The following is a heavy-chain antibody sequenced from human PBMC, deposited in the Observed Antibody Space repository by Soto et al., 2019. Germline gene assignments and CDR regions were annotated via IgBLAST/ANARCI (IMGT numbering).Heavy chain of an antibody. Sequence: EVQLVEFGGGLVQPGGSLRLSCVGSGFTLSSYWMSWARQAPGKGLEWLANIKQDGSEQHYVDSVKGRFSISRDNAQNSLFLHMSSLRDEDTAVYYCARGSSLNYWGQGTLVTVSS. CDR1: GFTLSSYW. V-gene: IGHV3-7*01. D-gene: IGHD6-13*01. J-gene: IGHJ4*02. CDR2: IKQDGSEQ. CDR3: ARGSSLNY.